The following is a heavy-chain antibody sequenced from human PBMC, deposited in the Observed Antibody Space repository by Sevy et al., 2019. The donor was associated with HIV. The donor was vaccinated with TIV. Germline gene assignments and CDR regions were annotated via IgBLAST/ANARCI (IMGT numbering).Heavy chain of an antibody. CDR2: FDPEDGET. D-gene: IGHD3-22*01. J-gene: IGHJ4*02. V-gene: IGHV1-24*01. CDR3: ATTKDYYESSGYPFDY. CDR1: GYTLTQLS. Sequence: ASVKVSCKVSGYTLTQLSMNRVRQAPGKGLEWMGSFDPEDGETIYAQKFQGRVTMTEDRSTDTAYMDLSSLRSEDTAVYYCATTKDYYESSGYPFDYWGQRTLVTVSS.